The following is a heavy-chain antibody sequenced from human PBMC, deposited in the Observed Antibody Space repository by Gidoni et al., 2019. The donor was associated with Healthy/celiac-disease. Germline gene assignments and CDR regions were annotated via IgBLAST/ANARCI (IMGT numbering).Heavy chain of an antibody. J-gene: IGHJ3*02. V-gene: IGHV3-23*01. CDR1: GFTFSSYA. CDR3: AKMRGWYLLRAAFDI. Sequence: EVQLLASGVGLLQPGGSLRLSCAASGFTFSSYAMSWVRQAPGKGLEWVSAISGSGGSTYYADSVKGRFTISRDNSKNTLYLQMNSLRAEDTAVYYCAKMRGWYLLRAAFDIWGQGTMVTVSS. CDR2: ISGSGGST. D-gene: IGHD6-19*01.